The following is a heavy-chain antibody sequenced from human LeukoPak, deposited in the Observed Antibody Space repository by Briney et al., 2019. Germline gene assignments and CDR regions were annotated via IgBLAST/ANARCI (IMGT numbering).Heavy chain of an antibody. CDR2: IYYSGST. D-gene: IGHD3-22*01. Sequence: SETLSLTCTVSGGSISSYYWSWIRQPPGKGLEWIGYIYYSGSTNYNPSLKSRVTISVDTSKNQFSLKLSSVTAADTAVYYCARSSGYSFYFDYWGQGTLVTVSS. CDR3: ARSSGYSFYFDY. CDR1: GGSISSYY. V-gene: IGHV4-59*01. J-gene: IGHJ4*02.